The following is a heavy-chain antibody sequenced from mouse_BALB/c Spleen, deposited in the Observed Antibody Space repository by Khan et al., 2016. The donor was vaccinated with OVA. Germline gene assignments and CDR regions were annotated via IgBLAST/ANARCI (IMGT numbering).Heavy chain of an antibody. D-gene: IGHD1-1*01. CDR1: GFTFSTYG. Sequence: EVKLVESGGDLVKPGGSLKLSCAASGFTFSTYGMSWVRQIPDKRLEWVSAISTGGSYTSYPDSVKGRFTISRDNAKNTLYLQMSSLKSEDTAMYYCTRLAYYYNSEGFTYWGQGTLVTVSA. CDR2: ISTGGSYT. V-gene: IGHV5-6*01. CDR3: TRLAYYYNSEGFTY. J-gene: IGHJ3*01.